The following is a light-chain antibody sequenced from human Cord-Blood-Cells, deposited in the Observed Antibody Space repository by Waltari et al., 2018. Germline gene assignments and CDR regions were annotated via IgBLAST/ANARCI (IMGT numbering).Light chain of an antibody. CDR3: QQYDSLPPT. Sequence: DNQMTQSPSSLSASVDDRVTITCQASQDISNYLNWYQQKPGKAPKLLIYDASNLERGVPSRFSGSGSGTDFTFTISSLQPEDIATYYCQQYDSLPPTFGQGTKVEIK. CDR1: QDISNY. CDR2: DAS. V-gene: IGKV1-33*01. J-gene: IGKJ1*01.